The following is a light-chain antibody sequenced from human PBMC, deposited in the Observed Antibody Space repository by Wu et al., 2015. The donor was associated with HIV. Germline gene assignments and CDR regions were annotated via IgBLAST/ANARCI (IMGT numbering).Light chain of an antibody. CDR1: QSISTW. CDR3: LQDHNYPWT. J-gene: IGKJ1*01. Sequence: DIQMTQSPSTLSASVGDRVTITCRASQSISTWLAWYQQKPGKAPKLLIYKASSLESGVPSRFSGSGSGTEFTLTISSLQPDDFATYYCLQDHNYPWTFGQGTKVEVK. CDR2: KAS. V-gene: IGKV1-5*03.